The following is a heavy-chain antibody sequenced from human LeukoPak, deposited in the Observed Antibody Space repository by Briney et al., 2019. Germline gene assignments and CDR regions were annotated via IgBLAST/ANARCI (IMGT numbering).Heavy chain of an antibody. J-gene: IGHJ4*02. V-gene: IGHV1-8*01. CDR3: CVIHYGHRSNFDY. CDR2: MNPNSGNT. D-gene: IGHD3-10*01. CDR1: GYTFTSYD. Sequence: ASVKVSCKASGYTFTSYDINWVRQATGQGLEWMGWMNPNSGNTGYAQKFQGRVTMTRNTSISTAYMELSSLRSEDTAVYYCCVIHYGHRSNFDYWGQGTLVTVSS.